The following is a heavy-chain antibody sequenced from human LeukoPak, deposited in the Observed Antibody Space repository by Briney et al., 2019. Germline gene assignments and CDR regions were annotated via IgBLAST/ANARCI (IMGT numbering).Heavy chain of an antibody. D-gene: IGHD5-18*01. J-gene: IGHJ6*02. CDR3: ARDLGSWIQLWLPYYGMDV. CDR1: GGTFSSYA. Sequence: ASVKVSCKASGGTFSSYAISWVRQAPGQGLEWMGGIIPIFGTANYAQKFQGRVTITADESTSTAYMELSSLRSEDTAVYYCARDLGSWIQLWLPYYGMDVWGQGTTVTVSS. V-gene: IGHV1-69*13. CDR2: IIPIFGTA.